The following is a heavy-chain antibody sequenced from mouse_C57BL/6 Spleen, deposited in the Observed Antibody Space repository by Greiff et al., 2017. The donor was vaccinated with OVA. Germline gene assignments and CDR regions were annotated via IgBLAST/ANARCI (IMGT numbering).Heavy chain of an antibody. D-gene: IGHD2-4*01. CDR3: ASSPYDYDGCWFAY. CDR1: GYSITSGYD. J-gene: IGHJ3*01. CDR2: ISYSGST. V-gene: IGHV3-1*01. Sequence: EVQLQESGPGMVKPSQSLSLTCTVTGYSITSGYDWHWIRHFPGNKLEWMGYISYSGSTNYNPSLKSRISITHDTSKNHFFLKLNSVTTEDTATYYCASSPYDYDGCWFAYWGQGTLVTVSA.